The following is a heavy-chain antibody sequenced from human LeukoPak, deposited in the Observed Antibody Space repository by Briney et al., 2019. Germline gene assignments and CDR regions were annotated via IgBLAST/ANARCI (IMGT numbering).Heavy chain of an antibody. D-gene: IGHD4-23*01. CDR2: ISGSGGST. J-gene: IGHJ4*02. CDR1: GFTFSGYA. V-gene: IGHV3-23*01. CDR3: AKDDLPWVTVAPLDY. Sequence: GGSLRLSCAASGFTFSGYAMSWVRQAPGKGLEWVSAISGSGGSTYYADSVKGRFTISRDNSKNTLYLQMNSLRAEDTAVYYCAKDDLPWVTVAPLDYWGQGTLVTVSS.